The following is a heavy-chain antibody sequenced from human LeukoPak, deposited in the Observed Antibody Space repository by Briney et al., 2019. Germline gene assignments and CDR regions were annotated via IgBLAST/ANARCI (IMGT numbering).Heavy chain of an antibody. CDR2: IYTSGST. D-gene: IGHD1-26*01. V-gene: IGHV4-4*07. CDR3: ARDRSGSYYPDAFDI. CDR1: GGSISSYY. Sequence: SETLSLTCTGSGGSISSYYWSWIRQPAGKGLEWIGRIYTSGSTNYNPSLKSRVTMSVDTSRNQFSLKLSSVTAADTAVYYCARDRSGSYYPDAFDIWGQGTMVTVSS. J-gene: IGHJ3*02.